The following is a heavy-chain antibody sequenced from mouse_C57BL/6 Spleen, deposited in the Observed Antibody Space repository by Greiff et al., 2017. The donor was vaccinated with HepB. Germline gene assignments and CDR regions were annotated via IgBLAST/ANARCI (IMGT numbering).Heavy chain of an antibody. Sequence: VQLQQSGPGLVQPSQSLSITCTVSGFSLTSYGVHWVRQSPGKGLEWLGVIWSGGSTDYNAAFISRLSISKDNSKSQVFFKMNSLQADDTAIYYCARGAYDYGLFDYWGQGTTLTVSS. V-gene: IGHV2-2*01. J-gene: IGHJ2*01. D-gene: IGHD2-4*01. CDR1: GFSLTSYG. CDR3: ARGAYDYGLFDY. CDR2: IWSGGST.